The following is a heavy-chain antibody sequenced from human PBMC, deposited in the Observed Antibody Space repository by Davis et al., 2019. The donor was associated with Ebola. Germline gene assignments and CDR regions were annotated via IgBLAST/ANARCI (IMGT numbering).Heavy chain of an antibody. CDR1: GGSFSGYY. CDR2: INHSGST. Sequence: SETLSLTCAVYGGSFSGYYWSWIRQPPGKGLEWIGEINHSGSTNYNPSLKSRVTISVDTSKNQFSLKLSSVTAADTAVYYCARHWGTMVRGVIILYYFDYWGQGTLVTVSS. CDR3: ARHWGTMVRGVIILYYFDY. V-gene: IGHV4-34*01. D-gene: IGHD3-10*01. J-gene: IGHJ4*02.